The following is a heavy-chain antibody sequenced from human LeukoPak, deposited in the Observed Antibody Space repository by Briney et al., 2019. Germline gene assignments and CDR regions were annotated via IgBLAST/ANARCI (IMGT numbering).Heavy chain of an antibody. V-gene: IGHV3-30*18. CDR1: GFTFSSYG. CDR2: ISYDGSNK. J-gene: IGHJ4*02. Sequence: GGSLRLSCAASGFTFSSYGMHWVRQAPGKGLEWVAVISYDGSNKYYADSVKGRFTISRDNSKNTLYLQMNSLRAEDTAVYYCAKDSDTMVRGVIITYFDYWGQGTLVTVSS. D-gene: IGHD3-10*01. CDR3: AKDSDTMVRGVIITYFDY.